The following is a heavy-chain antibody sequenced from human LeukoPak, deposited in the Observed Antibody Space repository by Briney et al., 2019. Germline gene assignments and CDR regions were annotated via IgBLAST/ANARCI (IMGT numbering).Heavy chain of an antibody. Sequence: GESLKISCKGSGYSFTSYWIGWVRQMPGKGLEWMGIIYPGDSDTSYSPSFQGQVTISADKSISTAYLQWSSLKASDTAMYYCASWRYYDFWSGYYTGDAFDIWGQGTMVTVSS. CDR2: IYPGDSDT. CDR1: GYSFTSYW. V-gene: IGHV5-51*01. D-gene: IGHD3-3*01. J-gene: IGHJ3*02. CDR3: ASWRYYDFWSGYYTGDAFDI.